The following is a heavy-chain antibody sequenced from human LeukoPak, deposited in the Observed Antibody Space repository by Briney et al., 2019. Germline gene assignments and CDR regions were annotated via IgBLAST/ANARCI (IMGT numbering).Heavy chain of an antibody. Sequence: GGSLTLSCAASGFTFSSYEMKWVRQAPGEGLEWVSFISSSSSYIYYADSMKGRFTISRDNAKHSLYLQMNSLKAEDTAVYYCARGEWSSSPFDYWGQGTLVTVSS. J-gene: IGHJ4*02. CDR3: ARGEWSSSPFDY. CDR1: GFTFSSYE. CDR2: ISSSSSYI. D-gene: IGHD6-6*01. V-gene: IGHV3-21*01.